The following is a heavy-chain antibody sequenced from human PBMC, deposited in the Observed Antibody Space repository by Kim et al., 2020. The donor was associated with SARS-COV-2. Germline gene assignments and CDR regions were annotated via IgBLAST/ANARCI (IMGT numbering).Heavy chain of an antibody. CDR1: GGSISSSSYY. CDR3: ARDWTSGYHDWFDP. V-gene: IGHV4-39*07. J-gene: IGHJ5*02. CDR2: IYYSGST. D-gene: IGHD3-22*01. Sequence: SETLSLTCTVSGGSISSSSYYWGWIRQPPGKGLEWIGSIYYSGSTYYNPSLKSRVTISVDTSKNQFSLKLSSVTAADTAVYYCARDWTSGYHDWFDPWGQGTLVTVSS.